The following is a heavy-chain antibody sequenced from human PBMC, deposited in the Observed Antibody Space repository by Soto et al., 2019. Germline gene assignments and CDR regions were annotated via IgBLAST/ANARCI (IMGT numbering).Heavy chain of an antibody. CDR3: AREGRYCSGGSCYRGFFDY. J-gene: IGHJ4*02. D-gene: IGHD2-15*01. CDR1: GFTFSSYG. V-gene: IGHV3-33*01. CDR2: IWYDGSNK. Sequence: GGSLRLSCAASGFTFSSYGMHWVRQAPGKGLEWVAVIWYDGSNKYYADSVKGRFTISRDNSKNTLYLQMNSLRAEDTAVYYCAREGRYCSGGSCYRGFFDYWGQGTLVTVSS.